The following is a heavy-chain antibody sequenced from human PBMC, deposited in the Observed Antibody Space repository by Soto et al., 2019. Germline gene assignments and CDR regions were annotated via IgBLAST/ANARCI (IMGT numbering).Heavy chain of an antibody. D-gene: IGHD5-12*01. V-gene: IGHV3-30-3*01. CDR3: ARDPLWLQQYCFDY. J-gene: IGHJ4*02. CDR2: ISYDGSNK. Sequence: GGSLRLSCAASGFTFSSYATHWVRQAPGKGLEWVAVISYDGSNKYYADSVKGRFTISRDNSKNTLYLQMNSLRAEDTAVYYCARDPLWLQQYCFDYWGQGTLVTVSS. CDR1: GFTFSSYA.